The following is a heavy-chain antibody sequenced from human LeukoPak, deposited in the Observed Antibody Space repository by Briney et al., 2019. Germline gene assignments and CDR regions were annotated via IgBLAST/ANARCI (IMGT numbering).Heavy chain of an antibody. Sequence: GGSLRLSCAASGFTFSSYAMSWVRQAPGKGLEWVSAISGSGCSTYYADSVKGRFTISRDNSKNTLYLQMNSLRAEDTAVYYCAKAVRGPDILTGYYTGGYFDYWGQGTLVTVSS. CDR1: GFTFSSYA. CDR3: AKAVRGPDILTGYYTGGYFDY. J-gene: IGHJ4*02. CDR2: ISGSGCST. V-gene: IGHV3-23*01. D-gene: IGHD3-9*01.